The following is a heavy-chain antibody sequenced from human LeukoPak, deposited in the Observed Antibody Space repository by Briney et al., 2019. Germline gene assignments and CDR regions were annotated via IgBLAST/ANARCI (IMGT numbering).Heavy chain of an antibody. CDR2: ISSSSSTI. CDR3: ARDSYGDYYSDY. CDR1: GFTFSRFS. Sequence: PGGSLRLSCAASGFTFSRFSMNWVRQAPGKGLEWVSNISSSSSTIYYADSVKGRFTISRDNAKNSLYLQMNSLRAEDTAVYYCARDSYGDYYSDYWGQGTLVTISS. V-gene: IGHV3-48*01. D-gene: IGHD4-17*01. J-gene: IGHJ4*02.